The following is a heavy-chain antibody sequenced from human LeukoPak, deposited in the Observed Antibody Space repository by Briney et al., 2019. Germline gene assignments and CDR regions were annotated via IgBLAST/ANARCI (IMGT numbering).Heavy chain of an antibody. V-gene: IGHV3-23*01. Sequence: GSLXXXCAASGFTFSSYGMSWVRQAPGKGLEWVSAISGSGGSTYYADSVKGRFTISRDNSKNTLYLQMNSLRAEDTAVYYXXXGXXQXLVXSYXFDYWGQGXLVTVSS. J-gene: IGHJ4*02. CDR1: GFTFSSYG. CDR2: ISGSGGST. D-gene: IGHD6-13*01. CDR3: XXGXXQXLVXSYXFDY.